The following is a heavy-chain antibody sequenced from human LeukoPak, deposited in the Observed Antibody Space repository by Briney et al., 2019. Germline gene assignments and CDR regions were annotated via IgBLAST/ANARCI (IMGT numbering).Heavy chain of an antibody. CDR1: GFTFSSYS. V-gene: IGHV3-21*01. D-gene: IGHD2-15*01. J-gene: IGHJ4*02. CDR3: ARVGVRVVPFDY. CDR2: ISSSSSYI. Sequence: PGGSLRLSCAASGFTFSSYSMNWVRQAPGKGLEWVSSISSSSSYIYYADSVKGRFTISRDNAKNSLYLQMNSLRAEDTAVYYCARVGVRVVPFDYWGQGTLVTVSS.